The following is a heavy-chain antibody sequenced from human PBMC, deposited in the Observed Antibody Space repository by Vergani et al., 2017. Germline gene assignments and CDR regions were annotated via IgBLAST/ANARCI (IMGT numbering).Heavy chain of an antibody. CDR2: IYPGDSDT. J-gene: IGHJ5*02. V-gene: IGHV5-51*01. D-gene: IGHD2-2*02. Sequence: EVQLVQSGAEVKKPGESLKISCKGSGYSFTSYWIGWVRQMPGKGLEWMGIIYPGDSDTRYSPSFQGQVTISADKSISTAYLQWSSLKASDTAMYYCARQSLADVVVPAAIHRAFDWFDPWGQGTLVTVSS. CDR3: ARQSLADVVVPAAIHRAFDWFDP. CDR1: GYSFTSYW.